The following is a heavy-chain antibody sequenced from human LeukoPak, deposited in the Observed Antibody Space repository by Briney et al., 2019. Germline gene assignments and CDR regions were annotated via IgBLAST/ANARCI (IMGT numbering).Heavy chain of an antibody. CDR3: ARITDRYYYDSSGYAAEAFDI. V-gene: IGHV3-7*01. CDR2: INEDGSDK. D-gene: IGHD3-22*01. Sequence: GGSLRLSCAASGFTFSDHWMSWVRQAPGKGLEWVANINEDGSDKYYVDSVKGRFTISRDNVKNSLYLQMNSLRAEDTAVYYCARITDRYYYDSSGYAAEAFDIWGQGTMVTVSS. CDR1: GFTFSDHW. J-gene: IGHJ3*02.